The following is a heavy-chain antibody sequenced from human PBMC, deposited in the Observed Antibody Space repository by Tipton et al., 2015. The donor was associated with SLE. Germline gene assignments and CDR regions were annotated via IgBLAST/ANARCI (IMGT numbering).Heavy chain of an antibody. D-gene: IGHD2-15*01. CDR3: ARAKVAANDAGIDY. Sequence: TLSLTCTVSGGSISSHSWSWIRQPPGKGLEWIGYIYYSGSTNYNPSLKSRVTISVDTSKNQFSLKLSSVTAADTAVYYCARAKVAANDAGIDYWGQGTLVTVSS. CDR2: IYYSGST. J-gene: IGHJ4*02. CDR1: GGSISSHS. V-gene: IGHV4-59*11.